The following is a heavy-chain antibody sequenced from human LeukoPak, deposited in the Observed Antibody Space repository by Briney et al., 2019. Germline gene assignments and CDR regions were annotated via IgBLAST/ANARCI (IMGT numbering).Heavy chain of an antibody. V-gene: IGHV4-59*08. CDR3: ARHRDYYDT. Sequence: PSETLSPTCTVSGASISNNFWTWIRQPPGKGLEWIGYIYSSGSAKYNPSLKSRVIISGDTSKNLISLNLTSVTAADTAVYFCARHRDYYDTWGHGTLVTVSS. CDR2: IYSSGSA. J-gene: IGHJ4*01. CDR1: GASISNNF. D-gene: IGHD3-22*01.